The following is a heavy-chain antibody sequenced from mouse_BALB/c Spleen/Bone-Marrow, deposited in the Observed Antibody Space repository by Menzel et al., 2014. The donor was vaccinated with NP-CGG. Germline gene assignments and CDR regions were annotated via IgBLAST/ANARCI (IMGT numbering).Heavy chain of an antibody. CDR3: SRMGAIDH. CDR2: INPYNGGT. J-gene: IGHJ4*01. Sequence: VQLKESGPELVKPGASMKISCKASGYSFTGYTMSWVKQSHGKNLEWTGLINPYNGGTIYNQKFKGKATLTVDKSSSTAYMELLSLTPEDSAVYYCSRMGAIDHWGQGTSVTVSS. CDR1: GYSFTGYT. V-gene: IGHV1-18*01.